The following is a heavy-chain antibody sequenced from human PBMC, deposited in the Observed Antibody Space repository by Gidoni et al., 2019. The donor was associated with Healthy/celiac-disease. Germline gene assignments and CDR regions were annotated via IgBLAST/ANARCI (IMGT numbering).Heavy chain of an antibody. V-gene: IGHV3-48*02. CDR2: ISSISSTI. CDR3: ARDVLQWELPAPYYFDY. Sequence: EVQLVESGGGLVQPGGSLRLSCAASGFTFSSYSMNWFRQAPGKGLEWVSYISSISSTIYYADSVKGRFTISRDNAKNSLYLQMNSLRDEDTAVYYCARDVLQWELPAPYYFDYWGQGTLVTVSS. J-gene: IGHJ4*02. D-gene: IGHD1-26*01. CDR1: GFTFSSYS.